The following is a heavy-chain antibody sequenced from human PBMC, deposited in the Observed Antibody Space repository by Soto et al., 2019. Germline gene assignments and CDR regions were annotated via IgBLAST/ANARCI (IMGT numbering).Heavy chain of an antibody. D-gene: IGHD6-19*01. CDR1: GFTFSSYG. CDR3: AKVGVAGIYYYYYGMDV. CDR2: ISYDGSNK. J-gene: IGHJ6*02. V-gene: IGHV3-30*18. Sequence: QVQLVESGGGVVQPGRSLRLSCAASGFTFSSYGMHWVRQAPGKGLEWVAVISYDGSNKYYADSVKGRFTISRDNSKNTLYLQMNRLRAEDTAVYYCAKVGVAGIYYYYYGMDVWGQGTTVTVSS.